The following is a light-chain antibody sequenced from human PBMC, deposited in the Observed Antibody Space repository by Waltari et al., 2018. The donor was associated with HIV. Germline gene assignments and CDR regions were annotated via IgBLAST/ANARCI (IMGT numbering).Light chain of an antibody. CDR3: YSTDSSDKHGV. J-gene: IGLJ2*01. CDR2: EDS. CDR1: ALPKKY. Sequence: SYELTQPPSVSVSPGQTARITCSGDALPKKYAYWYKQKSGQAPVLVVYEDSKRPSGIPERFSGSTSGTVATLTISGAQVEDEADFYCYSTDSSDKHGVFGGGTKLTVL. V-gene: IGLV3-10*01.